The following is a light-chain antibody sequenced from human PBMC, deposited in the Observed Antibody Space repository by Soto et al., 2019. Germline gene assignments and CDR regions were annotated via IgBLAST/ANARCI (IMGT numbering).Light chain of an antibody. CDR1: QSITSGQ. J-gene: IGKJ4*01. CDR3: QQYGSSPILA. Sequence: DIVLTQSPDPLSLSPGERATLSCRASQSITSGQLAWYQQKPGQAPSLLIYGASSRATGIPDRFSGSGSGTDFTLTINRLEPEDFAVYYCQQYGSSPILAFGGGTKVEI. CDR2: GAS. V-gene: IGKV3-20*01.